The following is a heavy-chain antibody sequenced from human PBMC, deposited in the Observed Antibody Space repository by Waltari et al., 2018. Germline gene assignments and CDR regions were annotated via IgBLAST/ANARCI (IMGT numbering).Heavy chain of an antibody. J-gene: IGHJ3*02. CDR2: IKQDGSEK. CDR3: AKDRSSRVKLGAFDI. V-gene: IGHV3-7*03. D-gene: IGHD6-13*01. CDR1: GFTFSSYW. Sequence: EVQLVESGGGLVQPGGSLRLSCAASGFTFSSYWMSWVRQAPGKGLEWVANIKQDGSEKYYVDSVKGRFTISRDNAKNSLYLQMNSLRAEDTAVYYCAKDRSSRVKLGAFDIWGQGTMVTVSS.